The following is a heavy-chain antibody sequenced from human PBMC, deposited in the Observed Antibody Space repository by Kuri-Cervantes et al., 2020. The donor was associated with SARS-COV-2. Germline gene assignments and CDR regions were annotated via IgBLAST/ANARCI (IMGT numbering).Heavy chain of an antibody. J-gene: IGHJ6*02. D-gene: IGHD6-13*01. V-gene: IGHV3-30*07. CDR1: GFTISNDA. CDR2: ISYDGSDK. CDR3: ARDLVQQPYGMEV. Sequence: GGTLSLSCAASGFTISNDAKHWVRQAPGQGLEWLELISYDGSDKNYADSVKGRFTISRDNTKNTLYLQMNSLRSEDTAVYYCARDLVQQPYGMEVWGQGTTVTVSS.